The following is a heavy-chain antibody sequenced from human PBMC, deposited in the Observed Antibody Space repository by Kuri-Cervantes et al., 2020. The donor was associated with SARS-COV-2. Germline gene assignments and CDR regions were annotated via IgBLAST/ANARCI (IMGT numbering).Heavy chain of an antibody. CDR2: IIPIFGTA. J-gene: IGHJ6*02. V-gene: IGHV1-69*13. CDR3: ARDWWGRGEVRTYYYYGMDV. CDR1: GGTFSSYA. D-gene: IGHD2-15*01. Sequence: SVKVSCKASGGTFSSYAISWVRQAPGQGLEWMGGIIPIFGTANYAQKFQGRVTITADESTSTTYMELSSLRSEDTAVYYCARDWWGRGEVRTYYYYGMDVWGQGTTVTVSS.